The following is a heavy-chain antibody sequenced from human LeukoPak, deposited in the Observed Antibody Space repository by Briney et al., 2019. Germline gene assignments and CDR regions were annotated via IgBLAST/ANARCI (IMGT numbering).Heavy chain of an antibody. Sequence: GGSLRLSCAASGFTFSGSAMHWVRQASGKGLEWVGRIRSKANSYATAYAASVKGRFTISRDDSKNTAYLQMNSLKTEDTAVYYCTRTVTAVSGDYWGQGTLVTVSS. J-gene: IGHJ4*02. CDR3: TRTVTAVSGDY. V-gene: IGHV3-73*01. CDR1: GFTFSGSA. CDR2: IRSKANSYAT. D-gene: IGHD4-11*01.